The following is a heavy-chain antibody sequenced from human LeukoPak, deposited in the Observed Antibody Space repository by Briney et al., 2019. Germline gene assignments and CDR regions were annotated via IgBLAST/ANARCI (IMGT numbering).Heavy chain of an antibody. D-gene: IGHD1-1*01. CDR3: ARGPRGGTPRRFDY. CDR1: GGSFSGYY. CDR2: INHSGST. J-gene: IGHJ4*02. V-gene: IGHV4-34*01. Sequence: PSETLSLTCAVYGGSFSGYYWSWIRQPPGKGLEWIGEINHSGSTNYNPSLKSRVTISVDTSKNQFSLKLSSVTAADTAVYYCARGPRGGTPRRFDYWGQGTLVTVSS.